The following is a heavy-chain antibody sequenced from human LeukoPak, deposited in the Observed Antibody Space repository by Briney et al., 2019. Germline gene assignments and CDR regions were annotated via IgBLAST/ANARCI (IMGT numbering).Heavy chain of an antibody. CDR3: ASLHGDYVY. V-gene: IGHV3-7*01. Sequence: GGSLRLSCAASGFIFSSYWMSWVRQAPGKGLEWVANIKQDGSEKYYVDSVKGRFTISRDNAKNSLYLQMNSLRDEDTAMYYCASLHGDYVYWGEGTLVTVSS. D-gene: IGHD4-17*01. CDR1: GFIFSSYW. CDR2: IKQDGSEK. J-gene: IGHJ4*02.